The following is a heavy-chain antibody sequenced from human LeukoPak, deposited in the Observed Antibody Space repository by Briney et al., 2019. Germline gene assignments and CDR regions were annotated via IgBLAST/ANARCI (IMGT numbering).Heavy chain of an antibody. CDR2: IIPILGIA. Sequence: GASVTVSCTASGGTFSSYAISWVRQAPGQGLEWMGRIIPILGIANYAQKFQGRVTITADKSTSTAYMELSSLRSEDTAVYYCARDGDYGTGSYYRGCIDSWGQGTPVTVSP. D-gene: IGHD3-10*01. V-gene: IGHV1-69*04. J-gene: IGHJ4*02. CDR1: GGTFSSYA. CDR3: ARDGDYGTGSYYRGCIDS.